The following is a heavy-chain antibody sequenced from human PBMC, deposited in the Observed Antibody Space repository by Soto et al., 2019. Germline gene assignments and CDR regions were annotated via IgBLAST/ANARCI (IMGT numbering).Heavy chain of an antibody. J-gene: IGHJ2*01. CDR3: AKVAGGLGYFDL. CDR2: TTATGGNI. CDR1: GFAFAEYA. V-gene: IGHV3-23*01. Sequence: GGSQTLSCLASGFAFAEYAITFCRQAPGKGLEWVATTTATGGNIEYPDSLKGRVTISRKYSKRALFRQLSGLASDDTAVHYCAKVAGGLGYFDLWGRGTLVTVSS. D-gene: IGHD3-16*01.